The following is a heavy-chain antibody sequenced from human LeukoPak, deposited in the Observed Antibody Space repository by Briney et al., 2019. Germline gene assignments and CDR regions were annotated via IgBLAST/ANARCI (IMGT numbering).Heavy chain of an antibody. V-gene: IGHV1-3*01. J-gene: IGHJ6*02. D-gene: IGHD3-9*01. Sequence: ASVKVSCKASGYTSTSYAMHWVRQAPGQRLEWMGWINAGNGNTKYSQKFQGRVTITRDTSASTAYMELSSLRSEDTAVYYCARSPYPFDGMDVWGQGTTVTVSS. CDR1: GYTSTSYA. CDR2: INAGNGNT. CDR3: ARSPYPFDGMDV.